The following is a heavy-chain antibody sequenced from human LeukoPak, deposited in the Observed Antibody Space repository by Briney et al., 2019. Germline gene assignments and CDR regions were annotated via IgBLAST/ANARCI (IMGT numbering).Heavy chain of an antibody. CDR1: VYTFTSYV. D-gene: IGHD6-19*01. Sequence: GASVKVSCKASVYTFTSYVINWLRQATGRGLEWMGWMNPNSGNTGYAQKFQGRVTMTRTTSISTAYMGLSSLRSEDTAVYYCARGQSGWHGLDFDYWGQGTLVTVSS. CDR3: ARGQSGWHGLDFDY. V-gene: IGHV1-8*01. CDR2: MNPNSGNT. J-gene: IGHJ4*01.